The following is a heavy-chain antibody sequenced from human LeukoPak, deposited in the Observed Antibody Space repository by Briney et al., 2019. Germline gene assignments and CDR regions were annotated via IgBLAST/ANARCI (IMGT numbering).Heavy chain of an antibody. CDR1: GSLFTNYW. J-gene: IGHJ5*02. Sequence: GESLKISCKTSGSLFTNYWIGWARQMPGKGLEWMAVIYPGDSRIRYNPSFQGQVTISADKSINTAYLQWSSLKASDTVLYHCACRMLTSTRFEPWGQGTLVTVSS. D-gene: IGHD2-2*01. CDR3: ACRMLTSTRFEP. CDR2: IYPGDSRI. V-gene: IGHV5-51*01.